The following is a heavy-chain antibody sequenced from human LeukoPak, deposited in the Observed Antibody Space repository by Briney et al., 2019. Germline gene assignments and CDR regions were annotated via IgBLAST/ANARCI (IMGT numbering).Heavy chain of an antibody. Sequence: GGSLRLSCAASGFTFTNYAMSWVRQAPGKGLEWVSTISGSGDSAYYADSVKGRFTISRDNSKNTLYLQMNSLRADDTAVYYCAKLRSVVVIAALKYWGQGILVTVSS. J-gene: IGHJ4*02. D-gene: IGHD2-21*01. CDR1: GFTFTNYA. V-gene: IGHV3-23*01. CDR3: AKLRSVVVIAALKY. CDR2: ISGSGDSA.